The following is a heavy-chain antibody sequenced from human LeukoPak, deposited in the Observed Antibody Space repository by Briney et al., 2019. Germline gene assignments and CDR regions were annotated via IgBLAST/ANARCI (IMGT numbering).Heavy chain of an antibody. Sequence: GGSLRLSCAASGFTFNSYSMHWVRQAPGKGLEWVTAISDDETYKFYADSVKGRFTISRDNSKNTLYLQMNSLRAEDTALYYCARVATGIAAPIDYWGQGTLVTVSS. CDR2: ISDDETYK. D-gene: IGHD6-13*01. J-gene: IGHJ4*02. CDR1: GFTFNSYS. V-gene: IGHV3-30-3*01. CDR3: ARVATGIAAPIDY.